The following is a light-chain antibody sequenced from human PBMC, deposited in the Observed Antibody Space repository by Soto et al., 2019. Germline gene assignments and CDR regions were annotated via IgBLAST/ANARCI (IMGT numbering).Light chain of an antibody. CDR1: SSNIANNY. V-gene: IGLV1-51*02. CDR2: EDS. Sequence: QSVLTQPPSVSAAPGQKVTISCSGSSSNIANNYVSWYQQLPGTAPKLLIFEDSKRPSGIPDRFSGPKSGTSATLGITGLQTGDEADYYCGTWDSSLSVGVFSGGTKLTVL. CDR3: GTWDSSLSVGV. J-gene: IGLJ3*02.